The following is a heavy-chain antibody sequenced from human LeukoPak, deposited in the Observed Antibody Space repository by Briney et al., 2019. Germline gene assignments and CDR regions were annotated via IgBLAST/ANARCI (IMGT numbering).Heavy chain of an antibody. J-gene: IGHJ4*02. CDR2: ISSSSSYI. CDR3: ARDRTRGWPYCSSTSCSESDY. CDR1: GFTFSSYS. Sequence: GGSLRLSCAASGFTFSSYSMNWVRQAPGKGLEWVSSISSSSSYIYYADSVKGRFTIFRDNAKNSLYLQMNSLRAEDTAVYYCARDRTRGWPYCSSTSCSESDYWGQGTLVTVSS. D-gene: IGHD2-2*01. V-gene: IGHV3-21*01.